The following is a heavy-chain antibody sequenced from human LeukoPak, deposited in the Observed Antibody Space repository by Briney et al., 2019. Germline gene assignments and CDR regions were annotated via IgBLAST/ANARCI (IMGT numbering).Heavy chain of an antibody. CDR2: IYYSGST. Sequence: PSETLSLTCTVSGGSISSSSYYWGWIRQPPGKGLEWIGSIYYSGSTYYNPSLKSRVTISVDTSKNQFSLKLSSVTAADTAVYYCAGTWTVYYYGMDVWGQGTTVTVSS. V-gene: IGHV4-39*01. CDR3: AGTWTVYYYGMDV. CDR1: GGSISSSSYY. J-gene: IGHJ6*02. D-gene: IGHD3/OR15-3a*01.